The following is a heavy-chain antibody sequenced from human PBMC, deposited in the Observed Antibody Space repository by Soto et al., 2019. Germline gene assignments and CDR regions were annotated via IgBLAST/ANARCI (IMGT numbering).Heavy chain of an antibody. V-gene: IGHV1-69*12. Sequence: QVQLVQSGAEVKKPGSSVKVSCKASGGTFSSYAISWVRQAPGQGLEWMGGIIPIFGTANYAQKFQGRVTITADESTSTAYMGLSSLRSEDTAVYYCEREGNIPWFDPWGQGTLVTVSS. CDR2: IIPIFGTA. J-gene: IGHJ5*02. CDR1: GGTFSSYA. D-gene: IGHD2-21*01. CDR3: EREGNIPWFDP.